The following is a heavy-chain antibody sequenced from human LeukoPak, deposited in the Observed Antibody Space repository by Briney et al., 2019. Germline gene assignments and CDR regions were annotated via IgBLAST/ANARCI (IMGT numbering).Heavy chain of an antibody. Sequence: GGSLRLSCATSGFTFTNYGMRWVRQAPGKGLEWVAFIRYDETKEFYADSVKGRFTVSRDNSKSTLYLQMNSLRPEDTGVYCCAKAAVATGYHYTYYMDVWGKGTTVTIS. D-gene: IGHD1-1*01. CDR3: AKAAVATGYHYTYYMDV. V-gene: IGHV3-30*02. CDR1: GFTFTNYG. J-gene: IGHJ6*03. CDR2: IRYDETKE.